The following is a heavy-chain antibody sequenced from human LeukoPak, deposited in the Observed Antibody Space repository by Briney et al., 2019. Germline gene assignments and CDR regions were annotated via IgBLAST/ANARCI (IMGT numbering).Heavy chain of an antibody. CDR3: ARDEVSSGGSSDH. Sequence: GVYLRCSCAASRFTFSSYARLWVPQAPGKERKGGAGISYDGSNKYYADSVKVRFTISRDNSKNTLYLQMNSLRAEDTAVYYCARDEVSSGGSSDHWGQGTLVTVSS. J-gene: IGHJ5*02. CDR1: RFTFSSYA. V-gene: IGHV3-30*04. D-gene: IGHD2-15*01. CDR2: ISYDGSNK.